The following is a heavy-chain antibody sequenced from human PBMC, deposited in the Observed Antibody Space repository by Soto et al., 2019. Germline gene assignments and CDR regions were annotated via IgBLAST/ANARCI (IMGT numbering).Heavy chain of an antibody. D-gene: IGHD6-19*01. CDR3: ASGSSGWTYYFDY. Sequence: GGSLRLSCAASGFTFSSYAMSWVRQAPGKGLEWVSAISGSGGSTYYADSVKGRFTISRDNSKNTLYLQMNSLRAEDTAVYYCASGSSGWTYYFDYWGQGTLVTVSS. CDR2: ISGSGGST. J-gene: IGHJ4*02. CDR1: GFTFSSYA. V-gene: IGHV3-23*01.